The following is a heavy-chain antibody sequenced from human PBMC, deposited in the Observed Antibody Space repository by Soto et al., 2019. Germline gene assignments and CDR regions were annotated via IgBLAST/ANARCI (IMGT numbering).Heavy chain of an antibody. Sequence: EVQLVESGGGLVKPGGSLRLSCAASGFTFSTYSMNWVRQAPGKGLEWVASISSSSGYIYYADSVKGRFTISRDNAKNSLYLQMNILRAEDTAVYYCARDGHYGSGRNFDYWGQGTLVTVSS. CDR2: ISSSSGYI. V-gene: IGHV3-21*01. J-gene: IGHJ4*02. D-gene: IGHD3-10*01. CDR1: GFTFSTYS. CDR3: ARDGHYGSGRNFDY.